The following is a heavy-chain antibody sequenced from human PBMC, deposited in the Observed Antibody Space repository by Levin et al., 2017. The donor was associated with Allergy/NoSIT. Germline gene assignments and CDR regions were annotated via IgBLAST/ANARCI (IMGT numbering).Heavy chain of an antibody. Sequence: SETLSLTCIISGGSSTSGGYYWSWIRQHPGKGLEWIGYIHYSGSSSYNASLKSRVTISLDTSQNQFSLRLNSVTAADTAVYYCARGGYGNVGLFDLWGQRTLVTVSS. CDR1: GGSSTSGGYY. V-gene: IGHV4-31*03. CDR2: IHYSGSS. CDR3: ARGGYGNVGLFDL. D-gene: IGHD4-11*01. J-gene: IGHJ4*02.